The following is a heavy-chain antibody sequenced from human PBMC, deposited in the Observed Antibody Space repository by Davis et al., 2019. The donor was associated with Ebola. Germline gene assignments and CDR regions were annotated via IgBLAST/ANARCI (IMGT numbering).Heavy chain of an antibody. D-gene: IGHD2-2*01. Sequence: PSETLSLTCTVSGGSVSSGSYYWSWIRQPPGKGLEWIGYIYYSGSTNYNPSLKSRVTISVDTSKNQFSLKLSSVTAADTAVYYCARDDCSSTSCPMDVWGQGTTVTVSS. CDR1: GGSVSSGSYY. CDR2: IYYSGST. V-gene: IGHV4-61*01. CDR3: ARDDCSSTSCPMDV. J-gene: IGHJ6*02.